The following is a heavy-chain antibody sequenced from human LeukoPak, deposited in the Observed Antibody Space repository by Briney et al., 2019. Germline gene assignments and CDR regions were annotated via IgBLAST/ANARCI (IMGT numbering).Heavy chain of an antibody. CDR2: NSAYNGDT. Sequence: ASVKVSCKASGYTFSSFGISWVRQAPGQGLEWMGWNSAYNGDTNYAQKLQGRVTMTTDTSTSTAYMELRSLRSDDTAVYYCARGGGYCSGGSCYEFDYWGQGTLVTVSS. V-gene: IGHV1-18*01. CDR1: GYTFSSFG. D-gene: IGHD2-15*01. J-gene: IGHJ4*02. CDR3: ARGGGYCSGGSCYEFDY.